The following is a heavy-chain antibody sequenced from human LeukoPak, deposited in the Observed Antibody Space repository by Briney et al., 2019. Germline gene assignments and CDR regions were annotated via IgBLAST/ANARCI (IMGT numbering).Heavy chain of an antibody. V-gene: IGHV3-7*01. J-gene: IGHJ4*02. CDR1: GFNFSTYW. D-gene: IGHD5-12*01. Sequence: PGGSLRLSCAASGFNFSTYWMSWVRQDPGKGMGWVGNIKEDGSDKYYGDSVKGRFTISRDNAKNSLYLQMNSLRAEDTAVYYCARDAPGYGGYGDWGQGILVTLS. CDR2: IKEDGSDK. CDR3: ARDAPGYGGYGD.